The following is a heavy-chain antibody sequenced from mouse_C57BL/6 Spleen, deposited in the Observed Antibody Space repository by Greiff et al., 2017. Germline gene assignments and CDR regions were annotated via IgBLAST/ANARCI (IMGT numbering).Heavy chain of an antibody. CDR3: TRSAYCYSSSLPWFAY. CDR2: FDPETGGT. Sequence: VQLQQSGAELVRPGASVTLSCKASGYTFTDYEMHWVKQTPVHGLEWIGPFDPETGGTAYNQKFKGKAKLTANESSSTAYMELRRLTSEDSAVYYCTRSAYCYSSSLPWFAYWGQGTLVTVSA. V-gene: IGHV1-15*01. J-gene: IGHJ3*01. D-gene: IGHD1-1*01. CDR1: GYTFTDYE.